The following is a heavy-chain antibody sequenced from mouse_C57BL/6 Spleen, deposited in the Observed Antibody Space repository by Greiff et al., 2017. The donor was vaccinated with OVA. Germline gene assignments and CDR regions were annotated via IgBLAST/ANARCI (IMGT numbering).Heavy chain of an antibody. CDR3: ARDYGGSYWYFDV. V-gene: IGHV1-82*01. J-gene: IGHJ1*03. CDR1: GYAFSSSW. Sequence: LEESGPELVKPGASVKISCKASGYAFSSSWMNWVKQRPGKGLEWIGRIYPGDGDTNYNGKFKGKATLTADKSSSTAYMQLSSLTSEDSAVYFCARDYGGSYWYFDVWGTGTTVTVSS. D-gene: IGHD1-2*01. CDR2: IYPGDGDT.